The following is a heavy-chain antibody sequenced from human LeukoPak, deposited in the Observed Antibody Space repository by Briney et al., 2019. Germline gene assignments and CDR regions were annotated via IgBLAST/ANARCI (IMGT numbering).Heavy chain of an antibody. Sequence: SVKVSCKASGYTFTNYTINWVRLAPGQGLEWMGGIIPIFGTANYAQKFQGRVTINADESTSTAYMDLSSLRSEDTAVYYCARSYGYGAFDIWGQGTMVTVSS. J-gene: IGHJ3*02. D-gene: IGHD5-18*01. CDR1: GYTFTNYT. CDR3: ARSYGYGAFDI. CDR2: IIPIFGTA. V-gene: IGHV1-69*13.